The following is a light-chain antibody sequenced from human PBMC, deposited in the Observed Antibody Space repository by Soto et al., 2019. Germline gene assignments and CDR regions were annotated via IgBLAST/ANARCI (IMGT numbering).Light chain of an antibody. CDR1: QSIGRW. Sequence: DIQMTQSPSTLSASVGDRVTITCRASQSIGRWLAWYQQKPGKAPKLLIYEASTLHSGVPSRFSGSGSGTVFTLTISSLQPDDFAPYNCQQYNGPYTFGPGKNREIK. J-gene: IGKJ2*01. CDR2: EAS. V-gene: IGKV1-5*03. CDR3: QQYNGPYT.